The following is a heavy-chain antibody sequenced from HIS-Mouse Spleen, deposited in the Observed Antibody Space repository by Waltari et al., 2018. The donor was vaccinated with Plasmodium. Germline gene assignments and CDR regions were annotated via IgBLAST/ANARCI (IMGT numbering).Heavy chain of an antibody. J-gene: IGHJ4*02. CDR3: ARDRITGTSYFDY. V-gene: IGHV4-39*07. D-gene: IGHD1-7*01. Sequence: QLQLQESGPGLVKPSETPSLTCTVPGGSISSSSYYWGWIRHPPGKGLEWIGSIYYSGSTYYNPSLKSRVTISVDTSKNQFSLKLSSVTAADTAVYYCARDRITGTSYFDYWGQGTLVTVSS. CDR1: GGSISSSSYY. CDR2: IYYSGST.